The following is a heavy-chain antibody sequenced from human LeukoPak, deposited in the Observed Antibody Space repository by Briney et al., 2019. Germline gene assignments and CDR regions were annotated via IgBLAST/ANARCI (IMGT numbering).Heavy chain of an antibody. CDR3: ARDIGGYSSGWSSYYYMDV. D-gene: IGHD6-19*01. J-gene: IGHJ6*03. CDR1: GGSISSYY. CDR2: IYTSGST. V-gene: IGHV4-4*07. Sequence: SETLSLTCTVSGGSISSYYWNWIRQPAGKGLEWIGRIYTSGSTNYNPSLKSRVTMSVDTSKNQFPLKLSSVTAADAAVYYCARDIGGYSSGWSSYYYMDVWGKGTTVTISS.